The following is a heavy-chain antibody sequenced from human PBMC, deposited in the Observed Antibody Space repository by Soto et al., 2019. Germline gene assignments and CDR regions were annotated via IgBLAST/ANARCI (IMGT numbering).Heavy chain of an antibody. D-gene: IGHD5-12*01. CDR3: ARGQGSGYPGDGAFDI. Sequence: EVQLVESGGGLVKPGGSLRLSCAASGFTFSSYSMNWVRQAPGKGLEWVSSISSSSRYIYYADSLKGRFTISRDNAKNSLYLQMNSLRAEDTAVYYCARGQGSGYPGDGAFDIWGQGTMVTVSS. V-gene: IGHV3-21*01. CDR1: GFTFSSYS. CDR2: ISSSSRYI. J-gene: IGHJ3*02.